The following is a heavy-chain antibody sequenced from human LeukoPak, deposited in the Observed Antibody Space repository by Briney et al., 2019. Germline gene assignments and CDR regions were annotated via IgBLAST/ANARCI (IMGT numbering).Heavy chain of an antibody. J-gene: IGHJ4*02. CDR2: LDSYNGIT. CDR3: ARGRWLEGSDY. CDR1: GYSFNAYG. V-gene: IGHV1-18*01. D-gene: IGHD5-12*01. Sequence: ASVKVSCKASGYSFNAYGICWVRQAPGQGLEWMGWLDSYNGITKSAPKFQGRVTMTTDTSTTTVYMELRNLRPDDTAVYYCARGRWLEGSDYWGQGSLVIVSS.